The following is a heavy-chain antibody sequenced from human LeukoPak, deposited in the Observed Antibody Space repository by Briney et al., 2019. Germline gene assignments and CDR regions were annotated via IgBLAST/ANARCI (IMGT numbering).Heavy chain of an antibody. CDR1: GFTVSSTY. V-gene: IGHV3-53*01. Sequence: GGSLRLSCAVSGFTVSSTYMSWVRQTPGKGLEWVSSIYIGGPTYYADSVKGRFTISRDNSKNTVYLQMNSLRAEDTAVYYCARVVAAAEDYWGQGTLVTVSS. J-gene: IGHJ4*02. CDR2: IYIGGPT. CDR3: ARVVAAAEDY. D-gene: IGHD6-13*01.